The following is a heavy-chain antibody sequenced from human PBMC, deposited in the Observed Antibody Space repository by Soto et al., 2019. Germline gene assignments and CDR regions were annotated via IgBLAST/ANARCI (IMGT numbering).Heavy chain of an antibody. J-gene: IGHJ4*02. Sequence: QVQLVQSGAEVKKPGSSVKVSCKASGGTFSSYAISWVRHAPGQGLEWMGGIIPIFGTANYAQKFQGRVTITADESTSTAYMELSSLRSEDTAVYYCASSPRGGGSCRFDYWGQGTLVTVSS. CDR1: GGTFSSYA. V-gene: IGHV1-69*01. CDR2: IIPIFGTA. D-gene: IGHD2-15*01. CDR3: ASSPRGGGSCRFDY.